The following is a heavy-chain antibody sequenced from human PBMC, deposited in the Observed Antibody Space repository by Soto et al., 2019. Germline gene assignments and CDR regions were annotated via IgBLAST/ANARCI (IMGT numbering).Heavy chain of an antibody. CDR2: INHSGST. J-gene: IGHJ6*02. Sequence: PSETLSLTCAVYGGSFSGYYWSWIRQPPGKGLEWIGEINHSGSTNYNPSLKSRVTISVDTSKNQFSLKLSSVTAADTAVYYCARAYDFWSGSRTQNYGMDVWGQGTTVTV. CDR3: ARAYDFWSGSRTQNYGMDV. V-gene: IGHV4-34*01. D-gene: IGHD3-3*01. CDR1: GGSFSGYY.